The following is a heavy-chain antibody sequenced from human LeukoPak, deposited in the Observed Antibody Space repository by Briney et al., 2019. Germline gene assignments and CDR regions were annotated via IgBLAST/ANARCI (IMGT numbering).Heavy chain of an antibody. CDR3: ARGHGSGWGNFDY. CDR1: GGSISSSS. CDR2: ICTSGGT. Sequence: PSETLSLTCTVSGGSISSSSWNWIRQAAGKGLEWIGRICTSGGTNYNPSLKSRVTMSVDTSKNQFSLKLTSVTAADTAVYYCARGHGSGWGNFDYWGQGTLVTVST. V-gene: IGHV4-4*07. D-gene: IGHD6-19*01. J-gene: IGHJ4*02.